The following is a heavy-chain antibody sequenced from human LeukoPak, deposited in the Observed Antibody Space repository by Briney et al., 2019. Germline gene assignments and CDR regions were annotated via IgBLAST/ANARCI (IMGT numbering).Heavy chain of an antibody. D-gene: IGHD3-3*02. CDR2: IYPGDSDT. J-gene: IGHJ4*02. V-gene: IGHV5-51*01. Sequence: GESPKIFCKGSAYSSTSYWSGCWRQMPRKGLEWMGIIYPGDSDTRYSPSFQGQVTISADKSISTAYLQWSSLKASDTAMYYCARYRHSFDYWGQGTLVTVSS. CDR1: AYSSTSYW. CDR3: ARYRHSFDY.